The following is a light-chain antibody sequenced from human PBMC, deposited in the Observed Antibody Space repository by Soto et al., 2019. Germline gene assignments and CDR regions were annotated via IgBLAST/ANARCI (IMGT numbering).Light chain of an antibody. Sequence: SLAALSVYKGERATLSCRASQSVSSNLAWYQQKPGQAPRLLIYGASTRATGIPARFSGSGSGTEFTLTISILQSEEFAVDYCQQHTNWCTFRQGAMVDI. CDR1: QSVSSN. CDR3: QQHTNWCT. CDR2: GAS. J-gene: IGKJ1*01. V-gene: IGKV3-15*01.